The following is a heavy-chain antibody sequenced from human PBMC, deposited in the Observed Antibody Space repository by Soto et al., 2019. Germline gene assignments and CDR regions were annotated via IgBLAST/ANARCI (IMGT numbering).Heavy chain of an antibody. CDR3: ARATVAAAGTRFDP. CDR1: GGSFSGYY. Sequence: QVQLQQWGAGLLKPSETLSLTCAVYGGSFSGYYWSWIRQPPGKGLEWIGEINHSGSTNYNPSLKSRVTISVDTSKNQFSLKLSSVTAADTAVYYCARATVAAAGTRFDPWGQGPLVTVSS. CDR2: INHSGST. J-gene: IGHJ5*02. D-gene: IGHD6-13*01. V-gene: IGHV4-34*01.